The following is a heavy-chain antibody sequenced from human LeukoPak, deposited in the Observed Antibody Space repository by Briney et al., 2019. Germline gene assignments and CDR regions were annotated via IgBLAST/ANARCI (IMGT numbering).Heavy chain of an antibody. CDR3: TAIREYCDSAGCYSPYFYYYMDV. CDR2: IKTKQDGGTT. CDR1: GFTFGNAW. Sequence: PGGSLRLACAASGFTFGNAWMKWVRQAPGKGLEWVGRIKTKQDGGTTDYATPVKGRFTISRDDSRNTLYLQMNSLRTDDTAIYYCTAIREYCDSAGCYSPYFYYYMDVWGKGTTVAVSS. V-gene: IGHV3-15*01. D-gene: IGHD2-15*01. J-gene: IGHJ6*03.